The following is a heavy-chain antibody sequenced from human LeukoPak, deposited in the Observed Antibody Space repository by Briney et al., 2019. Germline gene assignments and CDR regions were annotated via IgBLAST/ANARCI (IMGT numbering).Heavy chain of an antibody. V-gene: IGHV5-51*01. CDR1: GYSFTTYW. Sequence: GESLKISWRGFGYSFTTYWIGWVRQVPGKGLEWMGIIYPGDPNTNTRYSPSFQGQVTTSVDKSINTAYLQWGSLKASDTAIYYCARHLSLSDTSSCFDFWGRGTLVTVSS. CDR3: ARHLSLSDTSSCFDF. J-gene: IGHJ5*01. D-gene: IGHD6-13*01. CDR2: IYPGDPNTNT.